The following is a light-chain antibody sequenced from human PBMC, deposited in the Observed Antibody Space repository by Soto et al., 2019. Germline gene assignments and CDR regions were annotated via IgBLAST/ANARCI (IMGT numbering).Light chain of an antibody. Sequence: EIVMTQSPATLSVSPGERATLSFSASHSVSTNVAWYQQKPGQAPRLLIYGASTRATGIPARFSGSGSGTQFTLTISSLQSEDFAVYYCQQRSNWPRTFGQGTKVDI. CDR1: HSVSTN. CDR2: GAS. CDR3: QQRSNWPRT. J-gene: IGKJ1*01. V-gene: IGKV3-15*01.